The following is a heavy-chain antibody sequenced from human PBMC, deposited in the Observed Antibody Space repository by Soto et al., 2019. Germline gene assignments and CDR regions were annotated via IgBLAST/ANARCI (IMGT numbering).Heavy chain of an antibody. D-gene: IGHD3-3*01. CDR2: VSYDGSNK. Sequence: GGSLRLSCAASGFTFSSSAMHWVRQAPGKGLEWVAVVSYDGSNKYYADSVKGRFTISRDNSKNTLYLQMNSLRAEDTAVYYCTRDKRDLRFLEWSYYFDYWGQGTLVTVSS. J-gene: IGHJ4*02. CDR3: TRDKRDLRFLEWSYYFDY. V-gene: IGHV3-30-3*01. CDR1: GFTFSSSA.